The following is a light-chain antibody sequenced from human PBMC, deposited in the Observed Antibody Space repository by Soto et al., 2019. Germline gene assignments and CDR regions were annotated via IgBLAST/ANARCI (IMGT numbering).Light chain of an antibody. J-gene: IGKJ1*01. V-gene: IGKV3-15*01. Sequence: EIVLTQSPATLSVSPGERATLSCRASQSVSSNLAWFQQKAGQAPRLLISGASTRATGIPARFSGSGSGTEFILTISSLQSEDFAVYYCQQYNTCPPWTFGQGTKVEIK. CDR1: QSVSSN. CDR2: GAS. CDR3: QQYNTCPPWT.